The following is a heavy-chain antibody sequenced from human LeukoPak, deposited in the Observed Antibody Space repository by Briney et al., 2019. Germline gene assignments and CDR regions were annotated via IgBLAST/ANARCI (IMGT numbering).Heavy chain of an antibody. J-gene: IGHJ4*02. Sequence: GGSLRLSCAASGFTFSDYYMSWIRQAPGKGLEWVSYISSSSSYTNYADSVKGRFTISRDNAKNSLYLQMNSLRAEDTAVYYCARGQMFTSGGFDDWGQGTLVTVSS. D-gene: IGHD6-19*01. CDR3: ARGQMFTSGGFDD. V-gene: IGHV3-11*05. CDR2: ISSSSSYT. CDR1: GFTFSDYY.